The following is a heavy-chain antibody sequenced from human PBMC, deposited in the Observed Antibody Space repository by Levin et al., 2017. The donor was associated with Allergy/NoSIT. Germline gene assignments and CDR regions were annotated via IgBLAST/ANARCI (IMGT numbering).Heavy chain of an antibody. Sequence: GGSLRLSCAASGFTFTNAWMSWVRQAPGKGLEWVGRIKRKTEGGTTDYAAAVEGRFTISRDDSKKTLYLQMNSLKTEDTAVYYCTSQGLWFGAGYWGQGTLVTVSS. CDR3: TSQGLWFGAGY. CDR1: GFTFTNAW. J-gene: IGHJ4*02. V-gene: IGHV3-15*01. CDR2: IKRKTEGGTT. D-gene: IGHD3-10*01.